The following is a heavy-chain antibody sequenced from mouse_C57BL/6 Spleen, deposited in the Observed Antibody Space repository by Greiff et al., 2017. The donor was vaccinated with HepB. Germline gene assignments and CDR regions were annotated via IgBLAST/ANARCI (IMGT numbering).Heavy chain of an antibody. Sequence: VQLQQSGAELVRPGASVKLSCKASGYTFTDYYINWVKQRPGQGLEWIARIYPGSGNTYYNEKFKGKATLTAEKSSSTAYMQLSSLTSEDSAVYFCARSGYYGSSSDVWGTGTTVTVSS. D-gene: IGHD1-1*01. CDR1: GYTFTDYY. V-gene: IGHV1-76*01. J-gene: IGHJ1*03. CDR2: IYPGSGNT. CDR3: ARSGYYGSSSDV.